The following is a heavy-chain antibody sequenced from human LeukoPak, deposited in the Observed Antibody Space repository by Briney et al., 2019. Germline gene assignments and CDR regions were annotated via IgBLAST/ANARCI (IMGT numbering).Heavy chain of an antibody. D-gene: IGHD6-6*01. CDR2: ISASGGST. J-gene: IGHJ4*02. CDR1: GFTFSSSA. V-gene: IGHV3-23*01. Sequence: GGSLRLSCAASGFTFSSSAMSWVRQVPGKGLEWVSGISASGGSTSYADSVKGRFTVSRDNAKNTLYLQVNNPRAEDTAVYYCARGPNSNWSGLDFWGQGTLLTVSS. CDR3: ARGPNSNWSGLDF.